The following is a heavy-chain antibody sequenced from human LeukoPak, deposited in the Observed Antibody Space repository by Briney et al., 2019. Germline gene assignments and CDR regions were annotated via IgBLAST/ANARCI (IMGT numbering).Heavy chain of an antibody. V-gene: IGHV4-59*08. CDR3: ARQPRYCRGGSCYSAYFDY. CDR2: IYYSGST. D-gene: IGHD2-15*01. Sequence: SEALSLTCTVSGGSISSYYWSWIRQPPGKGLEWIGYIYYSGSTNYNPSLKSRVTISVDTSKNQFSLKLSSVTAADTAVYYCARQPRYCRGGSCYSAYFDYWGQGTLVTVSS. CDR1: GGSISSYY. J-gene: IGHJ4*02.